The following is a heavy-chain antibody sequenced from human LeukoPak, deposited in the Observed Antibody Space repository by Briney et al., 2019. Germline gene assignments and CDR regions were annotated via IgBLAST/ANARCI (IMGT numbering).Heavy chain of an antibody. D-gene: IGHD6-13*01. J-gene: IGHJ6*03. Sequence: PGGSLRLSCAASGFTFSSYSMNWVRQAPGKGLGWVAVIWYDGSNKYYADSVKGRFTISRDNSKNTLYLQMNSLRAEDTAVYYCAKEAYSSSHTAMDVWGKGTTVTVSS. CDR1: GFTFSSYS. CDR2: IWYDGSNK. CDR3: AKEAYSSSHTAMDV. V-gene: IGHV3-33*06.